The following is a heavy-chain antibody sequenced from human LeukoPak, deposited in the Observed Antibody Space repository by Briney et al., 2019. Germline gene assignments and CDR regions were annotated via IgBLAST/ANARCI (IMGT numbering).Heavy chain of an antibody. V-gene: IGHV4-4*02. CDR3: ARQQRINFYFDY. Sequence: SETLSLTCGVSGGSISNTNWWTWVRQPPGKGLEWIGEVNLQGSTNYNPSLKSRVTISVDTSKNQFSLKLSSVTAADTAVYYCARQQRINFYFDYWGQGTLVTVSS. D-gene: IGHD2-15*01. CDR2: VNLQGST. CDR1: GGSISNTNW. J-gene: IGHJ4*02.